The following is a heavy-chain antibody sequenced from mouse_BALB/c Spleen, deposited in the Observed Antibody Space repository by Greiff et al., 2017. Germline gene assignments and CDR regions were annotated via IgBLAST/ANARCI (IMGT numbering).Heavy chain of an antibody. D-gene: IGHD2-3*01. Sequence: EVKLQESGPELVKPGASVKMSCKASGYTFTSYVMHWVKQKPGQGLEWIGYINPYNDGTKYNEKFKGKATLTSDKSSSTAYMELSSLTSEDSAVYYCARGGYYLYYYAMDYWGQGTSVTVSS. J-gene: IGHJ4*01. CDR3: ARGGYYLYYYAMDY. CDR1: GYTFTSYV. V-gene: IGHV1-14*01. CDR2: INPYNDGT.